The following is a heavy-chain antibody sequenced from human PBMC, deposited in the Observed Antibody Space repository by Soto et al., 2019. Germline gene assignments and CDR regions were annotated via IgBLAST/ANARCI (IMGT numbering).Heavy chain of an antibody. Sequence: GSLRLSCAASGFIFSSYAMSWVRQAPGKGLEWVSGVSASGLNTDYADSVKGRFTISRDNAKNSLYLQMNSLRAEDTAVYYCARDGSDYYDIYYYGMDVWGQGTTVTVSS. CDR3: ARDGSDYYDIYYYGMDV. J-gene: IGHJ6*02. CDR2: VSASGLNT. CDR1: GFIFSSYA. D-gene: IGHD3-22*01. V-gene: IGHV3-23*01.